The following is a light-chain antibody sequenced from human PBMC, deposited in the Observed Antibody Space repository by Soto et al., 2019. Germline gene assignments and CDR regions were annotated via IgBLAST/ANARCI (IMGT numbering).Light chain of an antibody. Sequence: QSVLTQPPSASGTPGQRVTISCSGSSSGLEIKILNWYQHIPGKAPQLLIYNDDQRPSGGPDRFSGSSSGTSASLVIAGRRSEDEAEYYCAGWDDSLRGLVFGGGTKLTVL. CDR3: AGWDDSLRGLV. CDR2: NDD. V-gene: IGLV1-44*01. J-gene: IGLJ3*02. CDR1: SSGLEIKI.